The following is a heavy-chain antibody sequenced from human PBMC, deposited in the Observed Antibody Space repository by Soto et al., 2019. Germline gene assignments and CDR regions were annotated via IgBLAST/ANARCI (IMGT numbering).Heavy chain of an antibody. CDR1: GGSISSYY. CDR3: ARHWSLRGHWFDP. J-gene: IGHJ5*02. CDR2: IYYSGST. D-gene: IGHD3-3*01. V-gene: IGHV4-59*08. Sequence: SETLSLTCTVSGGSISSYYWSWIRQPPGKGLEWIGYIYYSGSTNYNPSLKSRVTISVDTSKNQFSLKLSSVTAADTAVYYCARHWSLRGHWFDPWGQGTLVTVSS.